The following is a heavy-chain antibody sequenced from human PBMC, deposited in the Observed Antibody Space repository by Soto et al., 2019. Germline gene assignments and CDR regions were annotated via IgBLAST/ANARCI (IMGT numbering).Heavy chain of an antibody. CDR3: ARVSRYGDSFDY. CDR1: GGSISSGGYY. Sequence: SETLSLTCTVSGGSISSGGYYWSWIRQHPGKGLEWIGYIYYSGSTYYNPSLKSRVTISVDTSKNQFSLKLSSVTAADTAVYYCARVSRYGDSFDYWGQGTLVTVSS. J-gene: IGHJ4*02. V-gene: IGHV4-31*03. D-gene: IGHD4-17*01. CDR2: IYYSGST.